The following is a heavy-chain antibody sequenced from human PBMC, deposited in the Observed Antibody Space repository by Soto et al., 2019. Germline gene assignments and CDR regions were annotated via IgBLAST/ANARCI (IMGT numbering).Heavy chain of an antibody. D-gene: IGHD3-10*01. V-gene: IGHV4-59*01. J-gene: IGHJ5*02. CDR2: ISHSGLR. CDR1: GVSISSGY. Sequence: QVQLQESGPGLVKPSETLSLTCIVSGVSISSGYCTWIRQSPGKGLEWIGYISHSGLRHYRASLQSRLTMSVETSKNQFSLNLTSAAAADTAIYYCATSNTACPGCYSWGQGTLVTVSS. CDR3: ATSNTACPGCYS.